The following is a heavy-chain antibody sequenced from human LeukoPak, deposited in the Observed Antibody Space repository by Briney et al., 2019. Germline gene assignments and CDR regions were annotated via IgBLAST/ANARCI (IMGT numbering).Heavy chain of an antibody. Sequence: ASVKVSCKASGYTFTGYYIYWVRQAPGQGLEWMGWIIPNSGGTKYAQNFQGRVNMTRDTSISTAYMELSRLTSDDTAVYYCARAQGWERPLDYWGQGTLVTVST. CDR3: ARAQGWERPLDY. CDR2: IIPNSGGT. CDR1: GYTFTGYY. D-gene: IGHD1-1*01. J-gene: IGHJ4*02. V-gene: IGHV1-2*02.